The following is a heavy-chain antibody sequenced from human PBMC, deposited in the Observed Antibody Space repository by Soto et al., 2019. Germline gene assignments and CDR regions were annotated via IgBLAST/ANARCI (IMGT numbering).Heavy chain of an antibody. V-gene: IGHV4-34*01. CDR2: FTDTGNT. CDR1: GEFLSGYY. J-gene: IGHJ6*02. CDR3: ARGGRGWTNYPYYFFYGMDV. D-gene: IGHD1-7*01. Sequence: DTLSLTRAVYGEFLSGYYWSWIRQPPGKGLAWVVEFTDTGNTNYHPSLKSRVTISVDTSKNQFSLKLSSVTAADTAVYYCARGGRGWTNYPYYFFYGMDVWGQGATVTVPS.